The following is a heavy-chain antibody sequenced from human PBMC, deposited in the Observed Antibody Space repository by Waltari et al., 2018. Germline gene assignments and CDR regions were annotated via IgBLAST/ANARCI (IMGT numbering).Heavy chain of an antibody. J-gene: IGHJ4*02. CDR2: IYSGCST. D-gene: IGHD3-3*01. Sequence: EVQLVESGGGLIQPGGSLRLSCAASGFTVSSNYMNWVRQAPGKGREWVSVIYSGCSTYYADSVKGRFTISRDNSKNTLYLQMNSLRVEDTAVYYCARASRGYDFWSGYSPGYFDYWGQGTLVTVSS. CDR3: ARASRGYDFWSGYSPGYFDY. V-gene: IGHV3-53*01. CDR1: GFTVSSNY.